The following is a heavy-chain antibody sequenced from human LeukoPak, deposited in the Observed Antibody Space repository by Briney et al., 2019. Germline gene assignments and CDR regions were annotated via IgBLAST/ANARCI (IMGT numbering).Heavy chain of an antibody. CDR3: ARGRQQGGDFDY. CDR2: IYTSGST. V-gene: IGHV4-61*02. J-gene: IGHJ4*02. CDR1: GASISSTTYY. D-gene: IGHD6-13*01. Sequence: SETLSLTCTVSGASISSTTYYWSWIRQPAGKGLEWIGRIYTSGSTNYNPSLKSRVTMSVDTSKNQFSLKLSSVTAADTAVYYCARGRQQGGDFDYWGQGTLVTVSS.